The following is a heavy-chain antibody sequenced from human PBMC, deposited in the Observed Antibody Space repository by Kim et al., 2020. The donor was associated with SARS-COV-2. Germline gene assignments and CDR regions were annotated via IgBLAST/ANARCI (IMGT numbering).Heavy chain of an antibody. V-gene: IGHV3-21*01. CDR3: AGEKVFWSGYYTAHYYYYGMDF. J-gene: IGHJ6*02. CDR2: ISSSSSYI. CDR1: GFTFSSYS. D-gene: IGHD3-3*01. Sequence: GGSLRLSCAASGFTFSSYSMNWVRQAPGKGLEWVSSISSSSSYIYYADSVKGRFTISRDNAKNSLYLQMNSLRAEDTAVYYCAGEKVFWSGYYTAHYYYYGMDFWGQGTTVTVSS.